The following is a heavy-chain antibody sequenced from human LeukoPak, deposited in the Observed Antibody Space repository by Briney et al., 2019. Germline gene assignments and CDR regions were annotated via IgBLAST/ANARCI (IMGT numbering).Heavy chain of an antibody. V-gene: IGHV3-30*02. J-gene: IGHJ4*02. Sequence: PGGSLRLSCAASGFTFSSYGMHWVRQAPGNGLEWVTFIRYDGSNKYYADSVKGRFTISRDNSKNTLYLQMNSLRTEDTAVYYCAKGTSISSHPPCDYWGQGTLVTVSS. D-gene: IGHD6-13*01. CDR2: IRYDGSNK. CDR1: GFTFSSYG. CDR3: AKGTSISSHPPCDY.